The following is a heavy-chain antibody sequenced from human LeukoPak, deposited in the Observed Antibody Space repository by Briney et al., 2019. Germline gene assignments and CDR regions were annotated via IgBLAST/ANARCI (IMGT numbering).Heavy chain of an antibody. Sequence: GGSLRLSCAASGFTFSSYGMHWVRQAPGKGLEWVAVIWYDGSNKYYADSVKGRFTISRDSSKNTLYLQMNSLRAEDTAVYYCAKEGPRSAFDYWGRGTLVTVSS. CDR2: IWYDGSNK. J-gene: IGHJ4*02. CDR1: GFTFSSYG. V-gene: IGHV3-33*06. CDR3: AKEGPRSAFDY.